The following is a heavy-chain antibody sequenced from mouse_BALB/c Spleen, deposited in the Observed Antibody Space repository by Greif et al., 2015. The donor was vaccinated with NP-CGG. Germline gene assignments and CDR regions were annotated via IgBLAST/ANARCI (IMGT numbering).Heavy chain of an antibody. Sequence: DVMLVESGGGLVQPGGSRKLSCAASGFTFSSFGMHWVRQAPEKGLEWVAYISSGSSTIYYADTVKGRFTISRDNPKNTLFLQMTSLRSEDTAMYYCASSQLGHFDYWGQGTTLAVSS. CDR3: ASSQLGHFDY. V-gene: IGHV5-17*02. D-gene: IGHD4-1*02. CDR1: GFTFSSFG. CDR2: ISSGSSTI. J-gene: IGHJ2*01.